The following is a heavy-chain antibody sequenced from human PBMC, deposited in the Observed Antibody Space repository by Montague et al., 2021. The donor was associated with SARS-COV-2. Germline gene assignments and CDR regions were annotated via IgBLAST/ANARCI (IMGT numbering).Heavy chain of an antibody. J-gene: IGHJ4*02. D-gene: IGHD3-3*02. CDR3: APSRIAFPGASLDF. CDR1: GFSLSGVGMG. CDR2: IDWNEDK. Sequence: PALVKPTQTLTLTCTFSGFSLSGVGMGVAWIRQAPGKALEWLAGIDWNEDKRYSPPLKNRLTITRHTSNNQVVLTVTYVDAADTGTYYCAPSRIAFPGASLDFWGQGTLVTVSS. V-gene: IGHV2-5*01.